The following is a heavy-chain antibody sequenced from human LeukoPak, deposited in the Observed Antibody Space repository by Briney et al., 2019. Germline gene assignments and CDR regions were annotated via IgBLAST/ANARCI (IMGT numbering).Heavy chain of an antibody. V-gene: IGHV4-34*01. D-gene: IGHD3-22*01. J-gene: IGHJ6*03. CDR3: ARSRHEIVVVIYDSWGYHYYYYYMDV. Sequence: SETLSLTCAVYGGSFSGYYWSWIRQPPGKGLEGIGEINHSGSTNYNPSLKSRVTISVDKSNNQFSLKLSSVTAAHTAVYYCARSRHEIVVVIYDSWGYHYYYYYMDVGGREPGVSV. CDR1: GGSFSGYY. CDR2: INHSGST.